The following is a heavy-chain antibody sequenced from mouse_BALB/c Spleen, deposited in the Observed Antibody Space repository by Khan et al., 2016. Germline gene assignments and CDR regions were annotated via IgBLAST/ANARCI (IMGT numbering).Heavy chain of an antibody. J-gene: IGHJ3*01. V-gene: IGHV1S136*01. CDR1: GYTFTSYV. CDR2: INPYNDGT. Sequence: VQLQQSGPELVKPGASVKMSCKASGYTFTSYVMHWVKQKPGQGLEWIGYINPYNDGTKYNEKFKGKATLTSDKSSSTAYMELSSMTSEDYAVYFCASMYGEALFSYWGQGTLVTVS. CDR3: ASMYGEALFSY. D-gene: IGHD1-2*01.